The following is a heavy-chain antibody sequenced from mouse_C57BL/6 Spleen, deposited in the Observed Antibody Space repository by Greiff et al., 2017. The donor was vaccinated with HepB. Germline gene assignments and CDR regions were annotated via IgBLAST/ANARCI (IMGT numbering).Heavy chain of an antibody. D-gene: IGHD2-4*01. V-gene: IGHV1-69*01. CDR2: IDPSDSYT. CDR1: GYTFTSYW. Sequence: QVQLQQPGAELVMPGASVKLSCKASGYTFTSYWMHWVKQRPGQGLEWIGEIDPSDSYTNYNQKFKGKSTLTVDKSSSTAYMQLSSLTSEDSAVYYCAREEKYDYDRAAWFAYWGQGTLVTVSA. CDR3: AREEKYDYDRAAWFAY. J-gene: IGHJ3*01.